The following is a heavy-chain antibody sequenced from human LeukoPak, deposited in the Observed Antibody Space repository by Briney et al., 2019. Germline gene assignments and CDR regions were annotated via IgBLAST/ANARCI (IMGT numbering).Heavy chain of an antibody. V-gene: IGHV3-23*01. J-gene: IGHJ4*02. D-gene: IGHD6-6*01. CDR1: GFTFSSYA. CDR3: AKRAARPAYYFDF. CDR2: VTVSGGGT. Sequence: GGSLRLSCTASGFTFSSYAMSWVRQAPGEGLEWVSTVTVSGGGTYYGDSVKGRFTISRDNSKNTLYLQMNSLRAEDTAVYYCAKRAARPAYYFDFWGQGTLVTISS.